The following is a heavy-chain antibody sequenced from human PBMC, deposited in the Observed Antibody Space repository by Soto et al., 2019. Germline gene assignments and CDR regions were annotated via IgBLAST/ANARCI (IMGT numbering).Heavy chain of an antibody. V-gene: IGHV3-23*01. CDR1: RFTFSTYA. J-gene: IGHJ3*02. CDR3: AKSLFGGPDI. Sequence: PWGSLRLSCAASRFTFSTYAMSWARKAPGKGLEWVSGTSGGGGDTSYADSVRGRFTCSRDNSKNTLYLQMNSLRAEDTALYYCAKSLFGGPDIWGQGTMVSVSS. D-gene: IGHD2-15*01. CDR2: TSGGGGDT.